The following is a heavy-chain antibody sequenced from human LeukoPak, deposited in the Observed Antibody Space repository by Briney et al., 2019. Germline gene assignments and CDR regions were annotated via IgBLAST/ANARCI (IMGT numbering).Heavy chain of an antibody. CDR2: IYYSGST. CDR3: ARICIAAAGAYYYYYGMDV. CDR1: GGSISSSSYY. Sequence: SETLSLTCTVSGGSISSSSYYWGWIRQPPGKGLEWIGSIYYSGSTYYNPSLKSRVTISVDTSKNQFSLKLSSVTAADTAVYYCARICIAAAGAYYYYYGMDVWGQGTTVTVSS. D-gene: IGHD6-13*01. J-gene: IGHJ6*02. V-gene: IGHV4-39*01.